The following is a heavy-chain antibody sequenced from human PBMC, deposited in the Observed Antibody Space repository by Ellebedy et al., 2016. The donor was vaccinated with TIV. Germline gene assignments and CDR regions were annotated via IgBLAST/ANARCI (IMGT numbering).Heavy chain of an antibody. D-gene: IGHD3-22*01. V-gene: IGHV4-59*01. J-gene: IGHJ6*02. CDR3: ARTNYCDSSGYPFYYYYGMDV. Sequence: SETLSLTCNVSGASISSYYWNWIRQSPGKGLEWIGYMSYSGSTNYNPSLNSRVTISVDTSKNQFSLKLSSVTAADTAVYYCARTNYCDSSGYPFYYYYGMDVWGQGTTVTVSS. CDR2: MSYSGST. CDR1: GASISSYY.